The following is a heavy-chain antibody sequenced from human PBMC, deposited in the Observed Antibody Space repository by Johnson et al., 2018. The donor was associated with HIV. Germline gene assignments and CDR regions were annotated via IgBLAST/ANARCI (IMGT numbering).Heavy chain of an antibody. D-gene: IGHD1-26*01. CDR1: GFNLSDYY. J-gene: IGHJ3*02. Sequence: QVQLVESGGGLVQPGGSLRLSCAASGFNLSDYYMRWIRQTPGKGLEWVSDSSRSGSTIYYADSVKGRFSISRDNSKNTLYLQMNRLRTEDTALYYCAKLVGATHPLDIWGQGTMVTVSS. CDR3: AKLVGATHPLDI. V-gene: IGHV3-11*04. CDR2: SSRSGSTI.